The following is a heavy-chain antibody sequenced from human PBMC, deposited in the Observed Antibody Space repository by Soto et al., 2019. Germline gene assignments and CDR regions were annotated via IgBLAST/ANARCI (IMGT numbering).Heavy chain of an antibody. Sequence: QVQLQESGPGLVKASETLSLTCTVSGGSMSTYYWSWIRQPPGKGLEWIGYIYYSGSTIYNPSLKCRVTMSVDTSKIQFSLRLSSVTAADTAVYYCARAGGYCSGGSCYSLDYWGQGTLVTVSS. CDR2: IYYSGST. CDR1: GGSMSTYY. J-gene: IGHJ4*02. CDR3: ARAGGYCSGGSCYSLDY. V-gene: IGHV4-59*01. D-gene: IGHD2-15*01.